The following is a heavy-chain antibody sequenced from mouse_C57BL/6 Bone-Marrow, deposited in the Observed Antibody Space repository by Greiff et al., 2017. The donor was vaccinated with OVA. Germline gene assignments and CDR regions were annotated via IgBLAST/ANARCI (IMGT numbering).Heavy chain of an antibody. CDR3: ARKKGVSLEAMYY. CDR1: GFSLTSYG. J-gene: IGHJ4*01. D-gene: IGHD6-2*01. CDR2: IWSGGST. V-gene: IGHV2-2*01. Sequence: VQLQESGPGLVQPSQSLSITCTVSGFSLTSYGVHWVRQSPGKGLEWLGVIWSGGSTDYNAAFISRLGISKDTSKSQVFFKMNSLQGVDTAIYYCARKKGVSLEAMYYWGQGASVTVSS.